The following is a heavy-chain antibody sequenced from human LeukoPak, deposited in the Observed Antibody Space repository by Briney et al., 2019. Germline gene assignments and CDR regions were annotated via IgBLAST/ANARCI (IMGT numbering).Heavy chain of an antibody. CDR3: ARVPGPIALAGDYFDY. CDR1: GITFSSST. J-gene: IGHJ4*02. V-gene: IGHV3-30*04. CDR2: ISYDGNIK. D-gene: IGHD6-19*01. Sequence: GGSLRLSRVASGITFSSSTLHWVRPAPGKGLGWVALISYDGNIKYYADSGKGRFTISRDNAKSTLYLQMNSLRAEDTAVYYCARVPGPIALAGDYFDYWGQGTLVTVSS.